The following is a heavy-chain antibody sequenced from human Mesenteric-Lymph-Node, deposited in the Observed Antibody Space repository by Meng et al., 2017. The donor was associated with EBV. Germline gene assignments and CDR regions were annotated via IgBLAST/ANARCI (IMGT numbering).Heavy chain of an antibody. CDR2: VHHSGLT. CDR1: ASITMGGSS. D-gene: IGHD4-17*01. V-gene: IGHV4-30-2*06. CDR3: AGGDYVNQFNY. Sequence: SRSRTRDLAIDPLPPRPLLPASITMGGSSWSWIRQSPEKGLEWIGYVHHSGLTYYNPSLETRVIISLERSKNQFSLKLTSVTAADTAVYYCAGGDYVNQFNYWGQGTLVTVSS. J-gene: IGHJ4*02.